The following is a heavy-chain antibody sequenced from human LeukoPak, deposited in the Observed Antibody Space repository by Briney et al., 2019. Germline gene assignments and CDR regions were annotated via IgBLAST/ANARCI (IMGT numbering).Heavy chain of an antibody. V-gene: IGHV6-1*01. D-gene: IGHD1-26*01. Sequence: SQTLSLTCAISGDSFSSNSAAWNWIRQSPARGLEWLGRTYYRSKWYNDYAVSVKSRITINPDTSKNQFSLQLNSVTPDDTAVYYCASVVGAHIDYWGQGTLVTVSS. CDR2: TYYRSKWYN. CDR3: ASVVGAHIDY. CDR1: GDSFSSNSAA. J-gene: IGHJ4*02.